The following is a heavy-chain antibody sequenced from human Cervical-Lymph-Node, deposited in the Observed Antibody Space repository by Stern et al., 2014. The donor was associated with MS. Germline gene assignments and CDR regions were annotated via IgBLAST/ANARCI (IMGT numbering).Heavy chain of an antibody. Sequence: VQLVESGGGVVQPGRSLRLSCATSGFTFGRHSMHWVRQAPGQGLEWVAIISYDGSSQHYADSVKGRFTISRDNSNNTLYLQMNSLKVEDTAMYYCARPAAARYFDYWGQGSQVTVSS. CDR2: ISYDGSSQ. D-gene: IGHD6-25*01. CDR3: ARPAAARYFDY. CDR1: GFTFGRHS. J-gene: IGHJ4*02. V-gene: IGHV3-30-3*01.